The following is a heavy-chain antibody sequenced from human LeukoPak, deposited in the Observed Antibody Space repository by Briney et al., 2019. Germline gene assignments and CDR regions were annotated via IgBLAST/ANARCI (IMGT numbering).Heavy chain of an antibody. CDR3: ARASSTSSLDY. J-gene: IGHJ4*02. V-gene: IGHV1-18*01. D-gene: IGHD2-2*01. CDR1: GYTFISYG. CDR2: ISAYNGNT. Sequence: ASVKVSCKAFGYTFISYGISWVRQAPGQGLEWMGWISAYNGNTNYAQKLQGRVTMTTDTSTGTAYMELRSLRSDDTAVYYCARASSTSSLDYWGQGTLVTVSS.